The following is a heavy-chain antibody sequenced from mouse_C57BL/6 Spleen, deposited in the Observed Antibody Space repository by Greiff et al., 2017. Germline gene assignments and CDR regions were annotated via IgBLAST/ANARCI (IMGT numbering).Heavy chain of an antibody. CDR2: IDPSDSET. J-gene: IGHJ2*01. CDR3: ARGTVVATVDY. CDR1: GYTFTSYW. Sequence: QVQLKQPGAELVRPGSSVKLSCKASGYTFTSYWMHWVQQRPIQGLEWIGNIDPSDSETHYNQKFKDKATLTVDKSSSTAYMQLSSLTSEDSAVYYCARGTVVATVDYWGQGTTLTVSS. V-gene: IGHV1-52*01. D-gene: IGHD1-1*01.